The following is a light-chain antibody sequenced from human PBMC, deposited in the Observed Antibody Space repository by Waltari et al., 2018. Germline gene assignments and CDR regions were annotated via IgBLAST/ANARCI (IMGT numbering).Light chain of an antibody. V-gene: IGLV1-51*01. CDR3: GTWDSSLSAVV. CDR2: DNN. Sequence: QSVLTQPPSVSAAPGQKVTISCSGSSSNLGNKYLSWYQQPPGPAPKLLIYDNNKRPSGIPDRFSGSKSGTSATLGITGLQTGDEADYYCGTWDSSLSAVVFGGGTKLTVL. CDR1: SSNLGNKY. J-gene: IGLJ2*01.